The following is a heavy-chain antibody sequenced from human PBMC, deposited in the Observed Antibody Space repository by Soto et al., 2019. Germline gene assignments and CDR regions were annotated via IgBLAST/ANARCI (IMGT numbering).Heavy chain of an antibody. J-gene: IGHJ4*02. CDR3: ARESHNYDILTGPGFDY. Sequence: SETLSLTCTVSGGSISSYYWSWIRQPPGKGLEWIGYIYYSGSTNYNPSLKSRVTISVDTSKNQFSLKLSSVTAADTAVYYCARESHNYDILTGPGFDYWGQGTLVTVSS. D-gene: IGHD3-9*01. V-gene: IGHV4-59*01. CDR2: IYYSGST. CDR1: GGSISSYY.